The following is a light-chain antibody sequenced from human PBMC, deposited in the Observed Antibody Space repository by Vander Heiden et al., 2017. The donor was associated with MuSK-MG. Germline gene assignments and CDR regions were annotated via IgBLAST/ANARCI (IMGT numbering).Light chain of an antibody. Sequence: DIQMTQSPSSLSASVGDRVTITCRASQSISSYLNWYQQKPGKAPKLLIYAASSLQSGVPSRFSGSGSGTDFTLTISRLQPEDFATYYCQHRDSTPSTFGQWTKLDIK. CDR3: QHRDSTPST. CDR2: AAS. V-gene: IGKV1-39*01. J-gene: IGKJ2*02. CDR1: QSISSY.